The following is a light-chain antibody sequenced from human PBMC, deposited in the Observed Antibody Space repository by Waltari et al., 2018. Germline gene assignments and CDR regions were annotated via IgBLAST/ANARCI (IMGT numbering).Light chain of an antibody. V-gene: IGLV3-1*01. Sequence: SFELTQPPSESVSPGQTARITCSGDNLGEKYACWYQQKPGQSPVVVIYEDTERPSGIPERFSGSKSGNTATLAISGTQAIDEADYYCQAWDSGTAKVIFGGGTRLTVL. J-gene: IGLJ2*01. CDR1: NLGEKY. CDR3: QAWDSGTAKVI. CDR2: EDT.